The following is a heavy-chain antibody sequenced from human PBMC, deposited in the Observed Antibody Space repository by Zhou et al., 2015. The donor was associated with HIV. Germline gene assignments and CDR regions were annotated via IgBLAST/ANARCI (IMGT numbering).Heavy chain of an antibody. CDR3: ASSSRNDYVWGSYRTSGY. V-gene: IGHV1-8*01. CDR2: MNPSTGTT. D-gene: IGHD3-16*02. Sequence: QVQLVQSGAEVKKPGASVKVSCKASGYTFTSYDINWVRQATGQGLEWMGWMNPSTGTTGYAQNFQGRVTMTSNTSISTAYMELSSLRSDDTAVYFCASSSRNDYVWGSYRTSGYWGQGTLVTVSS. CDR1: GYTFTSYD. J-gene: IGHJ4*02.